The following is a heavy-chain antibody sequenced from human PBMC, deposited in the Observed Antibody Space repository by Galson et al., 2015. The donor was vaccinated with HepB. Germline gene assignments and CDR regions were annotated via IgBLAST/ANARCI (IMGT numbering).Heavy chain of an antibody. CDR3: ARTETGFTLRYFDY. J-gene: IGHJ4*02. CDR2: INPNSGGT. Sequence: SVKVSCKASGYTFTGYYMHWVRQAPGQGLEWMGWINPNSGGTNYAQKFQGRVTMTRDTSISTAYMELSRLRSDDTAVYYCARTETGFTLRYFDYWGQGTLVTVSS. CDR1: GYTFTGYY. V-gene: IGHV1-2*02. D-gene: IGHD3-9*01.